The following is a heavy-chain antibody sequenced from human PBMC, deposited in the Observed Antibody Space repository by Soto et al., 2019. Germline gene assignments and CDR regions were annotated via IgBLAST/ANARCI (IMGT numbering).Heavy chain of an antibody. J-gene: IGHJ4*02. V-gene: IGHV3-49*03. D-gene: IGHD6-6*01. CDR1: GFTFGDYA. Sequence: TGGSLRLSCTASGFTFGDYAMSWFRQAPGKGLEWVGFIRSKAYGGTTEYAASVKGRFTISRDDSKSIAYLQMNSLKTEDTAVYYCTRDDGSDSSSSLARWGQGTLVTVSS. CDR3: TRDDGSDSSSSLAR. CDR2: IRSKAYGGTT.